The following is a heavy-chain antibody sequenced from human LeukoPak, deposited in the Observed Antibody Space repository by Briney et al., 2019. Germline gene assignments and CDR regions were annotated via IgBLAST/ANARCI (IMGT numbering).Heavy chain of an antibody. CDR1: GFTFSSYG. D-gene: IGHD3-3*01. J-gene: IGHJ4*02. Sequence: GRSLRLSCAASGFTFSSYGMHWVRQAPGKGLEWVAVMWYDGSNKYYADSVKGRFTISRDNSKNTLYLQMNSLRAEDTAVYYCARELEAWGQGTLVTVSS. V-gene: IGHV3-33*01. CDR3: ARELEA. CDR2: MWYDGSNK.